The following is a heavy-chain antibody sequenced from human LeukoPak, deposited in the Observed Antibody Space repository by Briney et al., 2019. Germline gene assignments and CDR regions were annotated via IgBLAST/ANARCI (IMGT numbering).Heavy chain of an antibody. Sequence: PGGSLRLSCAASGFTFSSYAMHWVRQAPGKGLEWVAVISYDGSNKYYADSVKGRFTISRDNSKNTLYLQMNSLRAEDTAVYYCARRPSPFDSSGYYHLADWGQGTLVTVSS. CDR1: GFTFSSYA. D-gene: IGHD3-22*01. J-gene: IGHJ4*02. CDR3: ARRPSPFDSSGYYHLAD. CDR2: ISYDGSNK. V-gene: IGHV3-30-3*01.